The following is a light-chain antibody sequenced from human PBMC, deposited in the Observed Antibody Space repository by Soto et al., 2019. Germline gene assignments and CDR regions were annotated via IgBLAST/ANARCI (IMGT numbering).Light chain of an antibody. Sequence: DIQMAPSPSTLSASVGDRVTITCRASQSISYRLAWYQQKPGKAPKLLIYDASSLESGVPSTFSGSGSGTEFTLTITSLQPDDFATYYCQQYNSYSWTFGQGTKVDI. CDR3: QQYNSYSWT. V-gene: IGKV1-5*01. CDR1: QSISYR. J-gene: IGKJ1*01. CDR2: DAS.